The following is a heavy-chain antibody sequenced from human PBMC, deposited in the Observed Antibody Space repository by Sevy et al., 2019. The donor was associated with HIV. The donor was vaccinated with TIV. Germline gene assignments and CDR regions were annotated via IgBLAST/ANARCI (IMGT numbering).Heavy chain of an antibody. D-gene: IGHD3-10*01. CDR1: GFTFSSYA. J-gene: IGHJ4*02. Sequence: GGSLRLSCAASGFTFSSYAMSWVRQAPGKGLEWVSAISGSGGSTYYADSVKVRFTISRDNSKNTLYLQMNSLRAEDTAVYYCAKNGLWFGEFSTYWGQGTLVTVSS. V-gene: IGHV3-23*01. CDR2: ISGSGGST. CDR3: AKNGLWFGEFSTY.